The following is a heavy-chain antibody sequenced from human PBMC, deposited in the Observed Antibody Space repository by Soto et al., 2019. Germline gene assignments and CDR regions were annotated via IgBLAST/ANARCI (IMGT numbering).Heavy chain of an antibody. V-gene: IGHV4-39*01. CDR3: ARHWWEPSYFDY. Sequence: QLQLQESGPRLVKPSETLSITCTVSGASITSSSYYWGWIRQAPGRGLEWIGSIHYSGTTNYKASLKSRVTISLDTSKNQFSLKLSSVTAADTAVYYCARHWWEPSYFDYWGQGTLVTVSS. CDR1: GASITSSSYY. J-gene: IGHJ4*02. CDR2: IHYSGTT. D-gene: IGHD1-26*01.